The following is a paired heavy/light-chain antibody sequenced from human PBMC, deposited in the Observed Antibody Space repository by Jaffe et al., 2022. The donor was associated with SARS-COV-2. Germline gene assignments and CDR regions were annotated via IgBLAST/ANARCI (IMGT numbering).Light chain of an antibody. J-gene: IGLJ2*01. CDR3: NSRDSSKRVV. V-gene: IGLV3-19*01. CDR1: SLRSYY. Sequence: SSELTQDPAVSVALGQTVRITCQGDSLRSYYPSWYQQKPRQAPVLVIYGKNNRPSGIPDRFSGSNSGNTASLTITGAQAEDEADYYCNSRDSSKRVVFGGGTKLTVL. CDR2: GKN.
Heavy chain of an antibody. CDR1: GFTFSSRA. CDR2: ISYDGSSK. D-gene: IGHD1-26*01. V-gene: IGHV3-30*04. Sequence: QVQLVESGGGVVQPGGSLRLSCAASGFTFSSRAMHWVRQAPGKGLEWVAVISYDGSSKYYPDSVKGRFTISRDNSRNTLYLQMNSLRPEDTALYYCARSGTVAPTDYYYYMDVWGKGTTVTVSS. J-gene: IGHJ6*03. CDR3: ARSGTVAPTDYYYYMDV.